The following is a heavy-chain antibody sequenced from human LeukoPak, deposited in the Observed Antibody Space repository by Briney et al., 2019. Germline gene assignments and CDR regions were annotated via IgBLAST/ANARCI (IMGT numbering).Heavy chain of an antibody. CDR3: AKRTGQHDS. CDR1: GFTFSIYW. D-gene: IGHD5-18*01. J-gene: IGHJ4*02. V-gene: IGHV3-7*01. CDR2: IKPDGSDN. Sequence: GGSLRLSCAASGFTFSIYWMTWVRQAPGKGLEWVANIKPDGSDNYYMDSVKGRFTISRDNAKNSLFLQMNSLRAEDTAVYYCAKRTGQHDSWGQGTLVTVSS.